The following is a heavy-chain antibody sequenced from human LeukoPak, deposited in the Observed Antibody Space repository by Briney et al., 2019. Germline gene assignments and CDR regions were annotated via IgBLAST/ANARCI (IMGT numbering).Heavy chain of an antibody. CDR2: INPNSGGT. V-gene: IGHV1-2*06. CDR3: ARDRGVGATDFDY. D-gene: IGHD1-26*01. Sequence: ASVKVSCKASGGTFSSYAISCVRQAPGQGLEWMGRINPNSGGTNYAQKFQGRVTMTRDTSISTAYMELSRLGSDDTAVYYCARDRGVGATDFDYWGQGTLVTVSS. CDR1: GGTFSSYA. J-gene: IGHJ4*02.